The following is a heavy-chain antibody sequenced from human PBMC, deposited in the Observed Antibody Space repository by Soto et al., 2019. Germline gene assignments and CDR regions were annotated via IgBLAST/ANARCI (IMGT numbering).Heavy chain of an antibody. V-gene: IGHV3-23*01. CDR1: GFTFSSYA. Sequence: GGSLRLSCAASGFTFSSYAMSWVRQAPGKGLEWVSAISGSGGSTYYADSVKGRFTISRDNSKNTLYLQMNSLRAEDTAVYYCAKPRGYCSGGSCYPGLVGWFDPWGQGTLVTVSS. CDR3: AKPRGYCSGGSCYPGLVGWFDP. J-gene: IGHJ5*02. CDR2: ISGSGGST. D-gene: IGHD2-15*01.